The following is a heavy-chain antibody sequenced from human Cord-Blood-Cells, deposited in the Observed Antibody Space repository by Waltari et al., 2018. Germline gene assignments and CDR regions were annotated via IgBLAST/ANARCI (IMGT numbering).Heavy chain of an antibody. V-gene: IGHV3-66*01. CDR3: ARARGYCSSTSCYPFDY. CDR1: GFTVSSNY. J-gene: IGHJ4*02. Sequence: EVQLVESGGGLVQPGGSLRLSCAASGFTVSSNYMSWVRQDPGKGLEWVSVIYSGGSTYYADSVKGRFTISRDNSKNTLYLQMNSLRAEDTAVYYCARARGYCSSTSCYPFDYWGQGTLVTVSS. D-gene: IGHD2-2*01. CDR2: IYSGGST.